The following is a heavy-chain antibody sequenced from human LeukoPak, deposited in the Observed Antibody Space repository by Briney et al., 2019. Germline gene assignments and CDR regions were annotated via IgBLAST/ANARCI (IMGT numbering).Heavy chain of an antibody. CDR2: IYYSGST. J-gene: IGHJ6*02. CDR1: GGSISSYY. CDR3: ARRWISYGMDV. D-gene: IGHD5-12*01. V-gene: IGHV4-59*08. Sequence: SETLSLTCTVSGGSISSYYWSWIRQPPGKGLEWIGYIYYSGSTYYNPSLKSRVTISVDTSKNQFSLKLSSVTAADTAVYYCARRWISYGMDVWGQGTTVTVSS.